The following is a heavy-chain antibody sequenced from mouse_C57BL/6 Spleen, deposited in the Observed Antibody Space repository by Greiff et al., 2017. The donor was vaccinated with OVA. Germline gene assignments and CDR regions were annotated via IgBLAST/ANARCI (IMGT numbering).Heavy chain of an antibody. J-gene: IGHJ4*01. CDR3: ARGYYGKGYAMDY. Sequence: EVQVVESGGGLVKPGGSLKLSCAASGFTFSDYGMHWVRQAPEKGLEWVAYISSGSSTIYYADTVKGRFTISRDNAKNTLFLQMTSLRSEDTAMYYCARGYYGKGYAMDYWGQGTSVTVSS. D-gene: IGHD1-2*01. CDR1: GFTFSDYG. V-gene: IGHV5-17*01. CDR2: ISSGSSTI.